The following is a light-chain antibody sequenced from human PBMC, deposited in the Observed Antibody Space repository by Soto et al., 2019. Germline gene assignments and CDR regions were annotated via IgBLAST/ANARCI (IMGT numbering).Light chain of an antibody. V-gene: IGKV4-1*01. CDR3: QQYYTTPIT. Sequence: DIVMTQSPESLAVSLGERATINCKSSQRVLYSSNNKNYLAWYQXKQGQPPKLXIYWASTRESGVPDRFSGSGSGTDLTLTISSLQAEDLAVYYCQQYYTTPITFGQGTRLDIK. J-gene: IGKJ5*01. CDR2: WAS. CDR1: QRVLYSSNNKNY.